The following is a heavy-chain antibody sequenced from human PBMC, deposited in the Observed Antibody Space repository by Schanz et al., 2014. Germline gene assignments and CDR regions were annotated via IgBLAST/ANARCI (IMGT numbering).Heavy chain of an antibody. CDR2: IIPILGIT. V-gene: IGHV1-69*02. CDR3: ARGLGDERWLDLNEAFDI. J-gene: IGHJ3*02. CDR1: GGTFSSYT. D-gene: IGHD6-19*01. Sequence: QVQLVQSGAEVMKPGSSVKVSCKASGGTFSSYTINWVRQAPGQGLEWMGRIIPILGITNVAQTFQDRVTITADKSTSTAYLELSSLRSGDTAVYYCARGLGDERWLDLNEAFDIWGQGTIVTVSS.